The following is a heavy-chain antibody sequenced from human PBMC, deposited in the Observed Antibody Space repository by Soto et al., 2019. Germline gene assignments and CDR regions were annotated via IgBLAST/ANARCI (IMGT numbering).Heavy chain of an antibody. V-gene: IGHV1-18*04. D-gene: IGHD6-19*01. CDR2: ISAYNGNT. CDR3: ARDPSGWYTVPDRSMYYFDY. CDR1: GYTFTIYG. J-gene: IGHJ4*02. Sequence: ASVKVSCKASGYTFTIYGISWVRQAPVQGLEWMGWISAYNGNTNYAQKLQGRVTMTTDTSTSTAYMELRSLRSDDTAVYYCARDPSGWYTVPDRSMYYFDYWGQGTLVTVSS.